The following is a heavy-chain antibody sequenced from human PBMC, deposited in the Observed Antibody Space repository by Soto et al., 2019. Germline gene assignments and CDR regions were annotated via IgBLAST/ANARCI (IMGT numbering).Heavy chain of an antibody. CDR3: AKDPYSGVLVPVAIGFDP. D-gene: IGHD2-2*01. V-gene: IGHV3-23*01. CDR2: ISGSGGSA. J-gene: IGHJ5*02. Sequence: GGSPRLSCAASGFTFSNYAMTWVRQGPGKGLEWVSAISGSGGSAYYADSVKGRFTISRDNSKNTLYLQMNSLRADDSGVYYCAKDPYSGVLVPVAIGFDPWGPGTLVTVSS. CDR1: GFTFSNYA.